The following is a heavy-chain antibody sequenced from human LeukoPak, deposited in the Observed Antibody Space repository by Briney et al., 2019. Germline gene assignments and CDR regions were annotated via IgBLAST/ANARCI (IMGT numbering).Heavy chain of an antibody. Sequence: ASVKVSCKASGGTFSSYAISWVRQAPGQGLEWMGGIIPIFGTANYAQKFQGRVTITADESTSTAYMELSSLSSEDTAVYYCARAATNSIAAAGLDYWGQGTLVTVSS. CDR3: ARAATNSIAAAGLDY. D-gene: IGHD6-13*01. V-gene: IGHV1-69*01. CDR1: GGTFSSYA. J-gene: IGHJ4*02. CDR2: IIPIFGTA.